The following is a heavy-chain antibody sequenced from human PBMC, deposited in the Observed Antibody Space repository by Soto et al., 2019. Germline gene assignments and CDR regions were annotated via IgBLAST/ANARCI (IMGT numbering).Heavy chain of an antibody. V-gene: IGHV3-30*03. CDR3: ARDNSYGMDV. J-gene: IGHJ6*02. Sequence: GGSLRLSCAASGFTFSNYAMHWVRQAPGKGLEWVALTSYDGNNEYYTDSVKGRFTISRDNSKNTLFLQMDSPRPEDTAVYFCARDNSYGMDVWGQGTTVTVSS. CDR1: GFTFSNYA. CDR2: TSYDGNNE.